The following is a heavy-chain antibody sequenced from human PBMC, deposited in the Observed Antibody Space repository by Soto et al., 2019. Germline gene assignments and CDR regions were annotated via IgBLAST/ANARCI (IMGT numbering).Heavy chain of an antibody. CDR2: ITDSGGRT. D-gene: IGHD6-6*01. CDR1: GFTFASHA. CDR3: AKDLGSSSPNWFDP. Sequence: GGSLRLSCAASGFTFASHAMNWVRQAPGKGLQWVSTITDSGGRTYYADYVKGRFTISRDNSKNTLSLQMNNLRAEDTAIYYCAKDLGSSSPNWFDPWGPGTLVTVSS. V-gene: IGHV3-23*01. J-gene: IGHJ5*02.